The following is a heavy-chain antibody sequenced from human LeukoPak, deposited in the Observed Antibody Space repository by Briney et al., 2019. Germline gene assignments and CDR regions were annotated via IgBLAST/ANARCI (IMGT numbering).Heavy chain of an antibody. CDR1: GGSFSGYY. Sequence: SETLSLTCAVYGGSFSGYYWSWIRQPPGKGLEWIGEINHSGSTNYNPSLKSRVTISVDMSKNQFSLKLSSVTAADTAVYYCARGSRAMPNAFDIWGQGTMATVSS. CDR2: INHSGST. CDR3: ARGSRAMPNAFDI. J-gene: IGHJ3*02. D-gene: IGHD2-2*01. V-gene: IGHV4-34*01.